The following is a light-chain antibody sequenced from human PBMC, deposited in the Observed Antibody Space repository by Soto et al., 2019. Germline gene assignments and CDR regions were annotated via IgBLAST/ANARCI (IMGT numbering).Light chain of an antibody. CDR3: QQYYTTSWT. V-gene: IGKV4-1*01. CDR2: WAS. Sequence: DIVMTQSPDSLAVSLGERATINCKSSQSLLYSSNNKNYVAWYQHKPGQPPKLLIYWASTRGSGVPDRFSGSGSGTVFTLTISSLQAEDVAVYFCQQYYTTSWTFGQGTKVEIK. J-gene: IGKJ1*01. CDR1: QSLLYSSNNKNY.